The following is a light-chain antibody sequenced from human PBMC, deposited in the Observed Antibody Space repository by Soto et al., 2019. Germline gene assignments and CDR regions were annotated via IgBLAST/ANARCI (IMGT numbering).Light chain of an antibody. Sequence: QSVLTRPPSASGTPGQSVTISCSGSNSNIGSNPVHWYQQFPGTAPKVLIYSNNQRPSGVPDRFSGSKSGTSASLAISGLRSEDEADYYCAAWDDSLSGEVFGTGTKVTVL. CDR3: AAWDDSLSGEV. CDR1: NSNIGSNP. CDR2: SNN. J-gene: IGLJ1*01. V-gene: IGLV1-47*02.